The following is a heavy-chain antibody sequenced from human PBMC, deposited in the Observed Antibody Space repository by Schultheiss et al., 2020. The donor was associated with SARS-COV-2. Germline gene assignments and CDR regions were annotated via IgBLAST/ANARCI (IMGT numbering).Heavy chain of an antibody. D-gene: IGHD4-17*01. CDR3: GVVTTYNWFDP. CDR2: IYYSGST. J-gene: IGHJ5*02. CDR1: GGSISSSNW. V-gene: IGHV4-4*02. Sequence: SETLSLTCAVSGGSISSSNWWSWVRQPPGKGLEWIGDIYYSGSTNYNPSLKSRVTISVDTSKNQFSLRLSSVTAADTAVYYCGVVTTYNWFDPWGQGTLVTVSS.